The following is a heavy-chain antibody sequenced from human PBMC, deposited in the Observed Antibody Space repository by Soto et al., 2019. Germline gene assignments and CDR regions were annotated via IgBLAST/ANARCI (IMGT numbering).Heavy chain of an antibody. CDR1: EFTVSGHA. J-gene: IGHJ4*02. Sequence: GGSLRLSCEGSEFTVSGHAMTWIRQAPGKGPEWVSTITADGGTYYADSVKGRFAMSRDTSENTLYLQMNSLGAEDTAVYYCVRKGGYFPNGYLDSWGQGTLVTVSS. CDR2: ITADGGT. CDR3: VRKGGYFPNGYLDS. V-gene: IGHV3-23*01. D-gene: IGHD3-22*01.